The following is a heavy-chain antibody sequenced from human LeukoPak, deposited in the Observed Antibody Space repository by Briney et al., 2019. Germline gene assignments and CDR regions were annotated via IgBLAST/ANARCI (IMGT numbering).Heavy chain of an antibody. CDR1: GGSISSGSYY. V-gene: IGHV4-61*10. J-gene: IGHJ6*03. CDR2: IYYSGST. D-gene: IGHD3-10*01. Sequence: PSETLSLTCTVSGGSISSGSYYWSWIRQPAGKGLEWIGYIYYSGSTNYNPSLKSRVTISVDTSKNQFSLKLSSVTAADTAVYYCARVSGLLWLEGYYMDVWGKGTTVTISS. CDR3: ARVSGLLWLEGYYMDV.